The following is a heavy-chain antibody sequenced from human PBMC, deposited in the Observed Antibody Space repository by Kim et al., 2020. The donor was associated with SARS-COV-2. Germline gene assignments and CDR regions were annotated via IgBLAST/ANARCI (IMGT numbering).Heavy chain of an antibody. Sequence: TTDNPSLHSRVNISVDKPKTQFSLKLSSVTAADTAVYYCARDGGSYDYWGQGTLVTVSS. CDR3: ARDGGSYDY. CDR2: T. J-gene: IGHJ4*02. D-gene: IGHD1-26*01. V-gene: IGHV4-4*02.